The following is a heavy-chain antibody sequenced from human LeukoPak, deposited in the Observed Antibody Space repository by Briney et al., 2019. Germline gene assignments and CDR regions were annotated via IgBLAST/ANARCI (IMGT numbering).Heavy chain of an antibody. CDR1: GGSISSYY. Sequence: SETLSLTCTVSGGSISSYYWSWIRQPPGKGLEWIGYIYYSGSTNYNPSLKSRVTISVDASKNQFSLKLSSVTAADTAVYYCARTYGWYYFDYWGQGTLVTVSS. CDR3: ARTYGWYYFDY. D-gene: IGHD3-16*01. CDR2: IYYSGST. V-gene: IGHV4-59*01. J-gene: IGHJ4*02.